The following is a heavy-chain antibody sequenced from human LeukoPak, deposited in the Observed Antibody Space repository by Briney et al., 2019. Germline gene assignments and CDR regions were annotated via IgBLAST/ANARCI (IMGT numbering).Heavy chain of an antibody. V-gene: IGHV3-30*03. CDR1: GFTFSNYG. Sequence: PGGSLRLSCAASGFTFSNYGMHWVRQAPGKGLEWVAVISFDGSNKYYADSVKGRFTISRDSSKNTLYLQMNSLRAADTAVYYCARGPSGYHNTGGQGTLVTVSS. D-gene: IGHD5-12*01. CDR3: ARGPSGYHNT. CDR2: ISFDGSNK. J-gene: IGHJ4*02.